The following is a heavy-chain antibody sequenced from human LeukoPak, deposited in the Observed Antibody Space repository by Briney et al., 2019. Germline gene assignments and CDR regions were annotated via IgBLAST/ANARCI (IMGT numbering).Heavy chain of an antibody. V-gene: IGHV3-33*06. D-gene: IGHD4-11*01. CDR2: IWNDGSSQ. Sequence: GGSLRLSCAASKFTFRHYGMHWVRQAPGKGLEWVAVIWNDGSSQYYADSVKGRFTVSRDNSQNTLFLQMNSLRPDDTAVYYCAKDAERGFDYSNSLDKWGQGTLVTVSS. J-gene: IGHJ4*02. CDR3: AKDAERGFDYSNSLDK. CDR1: KFTFRHYG.